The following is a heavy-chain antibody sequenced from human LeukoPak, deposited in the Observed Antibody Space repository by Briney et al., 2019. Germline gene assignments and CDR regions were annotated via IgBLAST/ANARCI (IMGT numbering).Heavy chain of an antibody. CDR2: ISGSGGNT. Sequence: PGGSLRLSCAASGFTFSSYAMSWVRQAPGKGLEWVSAISGSGGNTYYADSVKGRFTISRDNSKNTLYLQMSSLRAEDSAVYYCAKAPGRLFDPWGQGTLVTVSS. V-gene: IGHV3-23*01. D-gene: IGHD1-14*01. J-gene: IGHJ5*02. CDR1: GFTFSSYA. CDR3: AKAPGRLFDP.